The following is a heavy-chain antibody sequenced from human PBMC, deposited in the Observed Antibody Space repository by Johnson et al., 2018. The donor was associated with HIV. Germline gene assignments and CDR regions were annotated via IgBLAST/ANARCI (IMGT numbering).Heavy chain of an antibody. D-gene: IGHD6-13*01. CDR1: GFTVSSNY. CDR3: HNPSSWSPSGDFDI. Sequence: VQVLESGGGLVQPGGSLRLSCAASGFTVSSNYMSWVRQAPGKGLEWVSVIYSGGSTYYADSVKGRFTISRDNSKNTLYLQMNSLRAEDTAVYYCHNPSSWSPSGDFDIWGQGTMVTVSS. J-gene: IGHJ3*02. CDR2: IYSGGST. V-gene: IGHV3-66*02.